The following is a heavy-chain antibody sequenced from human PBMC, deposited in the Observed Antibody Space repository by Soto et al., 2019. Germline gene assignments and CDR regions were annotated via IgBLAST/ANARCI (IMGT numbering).Heavy chain of an antibody. CDR1: GFTFSSYG. Sequence: QVQLVESGGGVVQPGKSLTLSCAASGFTFSSYGMHWVRQAPGKGLEWVAVIWYDGSNKYYADSVKGRFTISRDNSQHTLSLQMNSLRVEDTAVYYCARDRYSSGWYDLDYWGQGTLVTVSS. V-gene: IGHV3-33*01. J-gene: IGHJ4*02. CDR3: ARDRYSSGWYDLDY. CDR2: IWYDGSNK. D-gene: IGHD6-19*01.